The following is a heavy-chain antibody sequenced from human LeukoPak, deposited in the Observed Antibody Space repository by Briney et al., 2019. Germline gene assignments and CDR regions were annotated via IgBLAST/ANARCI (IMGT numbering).Heavy chain of an antibody. D-gene: IGHD3-10*01. V-gene: IGHV1-18*01. CDR3: ARVKSIDGSGSPDAFDI. CDR1: GYTFTSYG. J-gene: IGHJ3*02. CDR2: ISAYNGNT. Sequence: ASVKVSCKASGYTFTSYGISWVRQAPGQGLELMGWISAYNGNTNYAQKLQGRVTMTTDTSTSTAYMELRSLRSDDTAVYYCARVKSIDGSGSPDAFDIWGQGTMVTVSS.